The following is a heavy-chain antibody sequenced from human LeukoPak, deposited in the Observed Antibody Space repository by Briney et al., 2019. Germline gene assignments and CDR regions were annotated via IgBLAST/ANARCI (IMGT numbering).Heavy chain of an antibody. CDR3: AGSRGDY. V-gene: IGHV3-23*01. Sequence: GGSLRLSCAASGFNFSTFAMTWVRQPPEKGLEWVSSLSGSGAATYYADSVKGRFTISRDNAKSTLYLQMNSVGVEDTAVYYCAGSRGDYWGQGTLVRVSS. D-gene: IGHD5/OR15-5a*01. CDR2: LSGSGAAT. J-gene: IGHJ4*02. CDR1: GFNFSTFA.